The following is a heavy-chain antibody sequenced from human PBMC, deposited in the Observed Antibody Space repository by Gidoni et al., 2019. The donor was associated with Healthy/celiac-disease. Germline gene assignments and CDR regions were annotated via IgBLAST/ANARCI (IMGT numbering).Heavy chain of an antibody. D-gene: IGHD3-3*01. V-gene: IGHV3-23*01. CDR3: AKDSGYDFWSGFETHLGDY. J-gene: IGHJ4*02. CDR2: ISGSGGST. CDR1: GFTFSSYA. Sequence: EVQLLESGGGLVQPGGSLRLSCAASGFTFSSYAMSWVRQAPGKGLEWVSAISGSGGSTYYADSVKGRFTISRDNSKNTLYLQMNSLRAEDTAVYYCAKDSGYDFWSGFETHLGDYWGQGTLVTVSS.